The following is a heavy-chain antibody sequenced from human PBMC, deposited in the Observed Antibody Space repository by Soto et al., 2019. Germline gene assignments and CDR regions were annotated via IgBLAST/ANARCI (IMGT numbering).Heavy chain of an antibody. CDR2: LCFGGST. J-gene: IGHJ4*02. D-gene: IGHD2-15*01. Sequence: SETLSLTCAVSGGSISSSSCFWGWIRHSPGKGLEWIGSLCFGGSTYYNPSLKGRVTISIDTSNNHFSLELSSVTAADTAVYYCARRPRDCSGGTCYRYYFVYWGLGTLVTISS. V-gene: IGHV4-39*02. CDR1: GGSISSSSCF. CDR3: ARRPRDCSGGTCYRYYFVY.